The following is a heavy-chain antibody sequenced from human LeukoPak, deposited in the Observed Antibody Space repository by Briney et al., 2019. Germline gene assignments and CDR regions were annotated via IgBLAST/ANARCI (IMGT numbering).Heavy chain of an antibody. Sequence: SETLVLTWTVSGGSISNYIWSWIRQPPGKGLEWVGYICYSGSTNYNPSLKSRVTISVDTSKNQFSLKLSSVTAADTAVYYCARGTYLHWFDPWGQGTLVTVSS. CDR1: GGSISNYI. D-gene: IGHD3-10*01. CDR3: ARGTYLHWFDP. J-gene: IGHJ5*02. CDR2: ICYSGST. V-gene: IGHV4-59*01.